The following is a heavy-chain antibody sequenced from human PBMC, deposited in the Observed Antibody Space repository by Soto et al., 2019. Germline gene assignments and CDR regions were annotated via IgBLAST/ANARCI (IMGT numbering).Heavy chain of an antibody. Sequence: ASETLSLTCTVSGDSISSGDYYWSWIRQPPGKGLEWIGYIYYSGSTYYNPSLKSRVTISVDTSKNQFSLKLSSVTAADTAVYYCARIPDSYGLTFDYWGQGTLVTVSS. J-gene: IGHJ4*02. CDR2: IYYSGST. CDR1: GDSISSGDYY. V-gene: IGHV4-30-4*01. CDR3: ARIPDSYGLTFDY. D-gene: IGHD5-18*01.